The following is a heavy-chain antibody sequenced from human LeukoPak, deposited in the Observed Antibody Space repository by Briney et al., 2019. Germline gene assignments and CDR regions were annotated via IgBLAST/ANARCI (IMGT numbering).Heavy chain of an antibody. CDR2: INPSGGST. J-gene: IGHJ4*02. Sequence: ASVKVSCKASGCTFTSYYMHWVRKAPGQGLEWMGIINPSGGSTSYAQKFQGRVTMTRDTSTSTVYMELSSLRSEDTAVHYCARDPGPDFDYWGQGTLVTVSS. CDR1: GCTFTSYY. V-gene: IGHV1-46*01. CDR3: ARDPGPDFDY.